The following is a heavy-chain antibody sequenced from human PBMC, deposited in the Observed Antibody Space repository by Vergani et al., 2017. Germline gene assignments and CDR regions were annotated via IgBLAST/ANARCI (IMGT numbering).Heavy chain of an antibody. J-gene: IGHJ3*02. CDR1: GGSISNYY. V-gene: IGHV4-59*01. CDR3: AGYCSSTSCYSGPDAFDI. D-gene: IGHD2-2*01. Sequence: QVQLQESGPGLVKPSETLSLTCTVSGGSISNYYWSWIRQPPGKGLEWIGYIYYSGRTNYNPSLRSRVTISVDTSKNQFSLKLSSVTAADTAVYYCAGYCSSTSCYSGPDAFDIWGQGTMVTVSS. CDR2: IYYSGRT.